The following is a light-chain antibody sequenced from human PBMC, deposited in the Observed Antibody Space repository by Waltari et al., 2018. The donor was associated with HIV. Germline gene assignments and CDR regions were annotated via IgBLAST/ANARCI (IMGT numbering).Light chain of an antibody. J-gene: IGLJ2*01. Sequence: QSALTQPPSASGSPGPPVTISCTGTSSHVGGYQYVSWYQQHPGKAPKLMIYDVSKRPSGVPDRFSGSKSGNTASLTVSGLQAEDEADYDCSSYAGSNNWVVFGGGTKLTVL. CDR3: SSYAGSNNWVV. CDR2: DVS. CDR1: SSHVGGYQY. V-gene: IGLV2-8*01.